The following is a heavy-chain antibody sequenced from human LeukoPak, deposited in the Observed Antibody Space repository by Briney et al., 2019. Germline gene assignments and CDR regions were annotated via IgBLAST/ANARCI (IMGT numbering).Heavy chain of an antibody. CDR1: GFTFSSYA. CDR2: ISYDGSNK. J-gene: IGHJ3*02. V-gene: IGHV3-30-3*01. D-gene: IGHD4-23*01. CDR3: ARVTVAKDAFDI. Sequence: PGGSLRLSCAASGFTFSSYAMHWVRQAPGKGLEWVAVISYDGSNKYYADSVKGRFTISRDNSKNTLYPQMNSLRAEDTAVYYCARVTVAKDAFDIWGQGTMVTVSS.